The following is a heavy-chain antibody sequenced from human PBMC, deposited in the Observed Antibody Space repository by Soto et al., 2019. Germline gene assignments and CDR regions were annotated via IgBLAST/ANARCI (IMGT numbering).Heavy chain of an antibody. V-gene: IGHV4-34*01. CDR2: INHSGST. CDR3: ARLIAQAGRSDSWYYYYGMAV. D-gene: IGHD6-13*01. CDR1: GGSFSGYY. Sequence: SETLSLTCAVYGGSFSGYYWSWIRQPPGKGLEWIGEINHSGSTNYNPSLKSRVTISVDTSKNQFSLKLSSVTAADTAVYYCARLIAQAGRSDSWYYYYGMAVWGQGTTVTVSS. J-gene: IGHJ6*02.